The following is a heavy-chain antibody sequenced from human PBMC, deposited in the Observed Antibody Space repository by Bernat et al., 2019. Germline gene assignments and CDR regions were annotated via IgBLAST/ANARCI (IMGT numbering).Heavy chain of an antibody. D-gene: IGHD6-13*01. Sequence: EVQLVESGGGLVQPGRSLRLSCAASGFTFDDYAMHWVRQAPGKGLEWVSGIRWNSGSIGYADSVKGRFTISRDNAKNSLYLQMNSLRAEDTALYYCAKDSSSSWYRDFDYWGQGTLVTVSS. CDR2: IRWNSGSI. CDR1: GFTFDDYA. J-gene: IGHJ4*02. CDR3: AKDSSSSWYRDFDY. V-gene: IGHV3-9*01.